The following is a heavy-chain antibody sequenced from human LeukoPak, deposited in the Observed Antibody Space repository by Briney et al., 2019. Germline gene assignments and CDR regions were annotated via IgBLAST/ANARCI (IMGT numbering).Heavy chain of an antibody. CDR2: ISGSGGST. Sequence: GGSLRLSCAASGFTFSNYGMSWVRQAPGKGLEWVSAISGSGGSTYYADSVKGRFTISRDNSKNTLYLQMNSLRADDTAVYYCAKDGAWLRFDDWGQGILVSVSS. J-gene: IGHJ4*02. D-gene: IGHD5-12*01. CDR1: GFTFSNYG. V-gene: IGHV3-23*01. CDR3: AKDGAWLRFDD.